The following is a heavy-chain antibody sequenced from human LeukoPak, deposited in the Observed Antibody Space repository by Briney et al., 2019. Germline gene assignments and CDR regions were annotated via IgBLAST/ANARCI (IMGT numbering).Heavy chain of an antibody. Sequence: SVKVSCKASGGTFSSYAISWVRQAPGQGLEWMGRIIPILGIANYAQKFQGRVTITADKSTSTAYMELRSLRSDDTAVYYCARVGWAAAGTRKFDYWGQGTLVTVSS. CDR2: IIPILGIA. V-gene: IGHV1-69*04. J-gene: IGHJ4*02. CDR1: GGTFSSYA. CDR3: ARVGWAAAGTRKFDY. D-gene: IGHD6-13*01.